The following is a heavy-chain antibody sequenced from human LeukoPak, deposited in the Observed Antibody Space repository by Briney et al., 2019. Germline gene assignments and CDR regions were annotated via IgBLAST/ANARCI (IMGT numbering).Heavy chain of an antibody. CDR2: IYYSGST. CDR1: GGSISSYY. CDR3: ARGCTSTSCYWIRDAFDI. V-gene: IGHV4-59*01. J-gene: IGHJ3*02. Sequence: SETLSLTCTASGGSISSYYWSWIRQPPGKGLEWIGDIYYSGSTNYNFSLKSRVTISVDTSKNQISLKLRSVTAADTAVYYCARGCTSTSCYWIRDAFDIWGQGTMVTVSS. D-gene: IGHD2-2*01.